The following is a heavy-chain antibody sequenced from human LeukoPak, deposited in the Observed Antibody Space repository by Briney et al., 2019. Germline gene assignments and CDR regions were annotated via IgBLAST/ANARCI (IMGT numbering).Heavy chain of an antibody. D-gene: IGHD2-2*01. Sequence: ASVKVSCKASGGTFSSYAISWVRQAPGQGLEWMGGIIPIFGTANYAQKFQGRVTITADESTSTANMELSSLRSDDTPVYYCARDLCSSTSCYEGFEGWGQGTLVTASS. CDR3: ARDLCSSTSCYEGFEG. CDR2: IIPIFGTA. V-gene: IGHV1-69*13. J-gene: IGHJ5*02. CDR1: GGTFSSYA.